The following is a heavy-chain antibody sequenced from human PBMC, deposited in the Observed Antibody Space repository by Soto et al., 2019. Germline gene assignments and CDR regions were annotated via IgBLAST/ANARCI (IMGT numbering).Heavy chain of an antibody. J-gene: IGHJ3*02. CDR3: ASLEYSSSWYGDAFDI. CDR1: GYSFTSYW. V-gene: IGHV5-51*01. Sequence: GESLKISCKGSGYSFTSYWIGWVRQMPGKGLEWMGIIYPGDSDTRYSPSFQGQVTVSAGKSISTAYLQWSSLKASDTAMYYCASLEYSSSWYGDAFDIWGQGTMVTVSS. CDR2: IYPGDSDT. D-gene: IGHD6-13*01.